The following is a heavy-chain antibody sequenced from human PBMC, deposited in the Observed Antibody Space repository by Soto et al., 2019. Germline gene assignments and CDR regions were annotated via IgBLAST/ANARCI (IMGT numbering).Heavy chain of an antibody. D-gene: IGHD3-10*01. Sequence: KTSETLSLTCAVYGGSFSGYYWSWIRQPPGKGLEWIGEINHSGSTNYNPSLKSRVTISVDTSKNQFSLKLSSVTAADTAVYYCARHYYGSGSYYKWFDPWGQGTLVTVSS. CDR2: INHSGST. CDR1: GGSFSGYY. J-gene: IGHJ5*02. CDR3: ARHYYGSGSYYKWFDP. V-gene: IGHV4-34*01.